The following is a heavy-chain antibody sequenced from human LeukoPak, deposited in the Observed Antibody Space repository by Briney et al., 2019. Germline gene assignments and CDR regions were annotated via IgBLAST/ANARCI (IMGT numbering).Heavy chain of an antibody. V-gene: IGHV4-34*01. Sequence: SETLSLTCAVYGGSFSGYYWSWIRPPPGKGLEWIGEINHSGSTNYNPSLKSRVTISVDTSKNQFSPKLSSVTAADTAVYYCARASSGWYNWFDPWGQGTLVTVSS. CDR1: GGSFSGYY. CDR2: INHSGST. D-gene: IGHD6-19*01. CDR3: ARASSGWYNWFDP. J-gene: IGHJ5*02.